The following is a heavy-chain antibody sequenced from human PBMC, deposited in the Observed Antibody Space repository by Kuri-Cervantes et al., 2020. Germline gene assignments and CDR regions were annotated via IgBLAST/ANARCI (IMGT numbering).Heavy chain of an antibody. V-gene: IGHV4-59*12. D-gene: IGHD4-17*01. CDR1: GGSISSYY. CDR3: AREGGYGDYIRDYGMDV. Sequence: SETLSLTCTVSGGSISSYYWSWIRQPPGKGLEWIGYIYYSGSTNYNPSLKSRVTISVDTSKNQFSLKLSSVTAADTAVYYCAREGGYGDYIRDYGMDVWGQGTTVTVSS. J-gene: IGHJ6*02. CDR2: IYYSGST.